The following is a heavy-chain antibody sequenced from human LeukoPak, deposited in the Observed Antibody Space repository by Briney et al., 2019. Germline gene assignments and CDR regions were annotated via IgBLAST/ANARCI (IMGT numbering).Heavy chain of an antibody. V-gene: IGHV4-59*08. CDR3: ARPQYCSGGSCNWFDP. D-gene: IGHD2-15*01. Sequence: SETLSLTCTVSGGSISSYYWSWIRQPPGKGLEWIGYIYYSGSTNYNPSLKSRVTISVDTSKNQFSLKLSPVTAADTAVYYCARPQYCSGGSCNWFDPWGQGTLVTVSS. J-gene: IGHJ5*02. CDR2: IYYSGST. CDR1: GGSISSYY.